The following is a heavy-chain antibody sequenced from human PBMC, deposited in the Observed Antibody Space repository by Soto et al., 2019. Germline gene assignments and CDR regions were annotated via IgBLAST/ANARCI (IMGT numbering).Heavy chain of an antibody. J-gene: IGHJ4*02. CDR3: AKPVDTAMADTN. CDR1: GFTFSSYG. D-gene: IGHD5-18*01. Sequence: GGSLRLSCAASGFTFSSYGMHWVRQAPGKGLEWVAVISYDGSNKYYADSVKGRFTISRDNSKNTLYLQMNSLRAEDTAVYYCAKPVDTAMADTNWGQGTLVTVSS. CDR2: ISYDGSNK. V-gene: IGHV3-30*18.